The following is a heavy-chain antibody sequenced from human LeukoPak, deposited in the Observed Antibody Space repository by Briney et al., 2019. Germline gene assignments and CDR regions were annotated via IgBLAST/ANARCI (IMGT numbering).Heavy chain of an antibody. CDR2: ISSSSSYI. J-gene: IGHJ4*02. V-gene: IGHV3-21*01. Sequence: GGSLRLSCAASGFTFSSYSMNWVRQAPGKGLEWVSSISSSSSYIYYADSVKGRFTISRDNAKNSLYLQMNSLRAEDTAVYYCARVYSSGWFAFDYWGQGTLVTVSS. CDR1: GFTFSSYS. CDR3: ARVYSSGWFAFDY. D-gene: IGHD6-19*01.